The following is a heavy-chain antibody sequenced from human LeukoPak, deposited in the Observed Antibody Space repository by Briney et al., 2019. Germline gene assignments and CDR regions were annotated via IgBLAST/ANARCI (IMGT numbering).Heavy chain of an antibody. Sequence: GGSLRLSCAASGFTFSSYPLSWVRQAPGRGLEWVSGISGSGGNTYYADSVKGRFTISRDYSRNTLDLQMNSLRAEDTAVYYCAKSKFATSGYDGSLDYWGQGTLVTASS. J-gene: IGHJ4*02. D-gene: IGHD5-12*01. CDR3: AKSKFATSGYDGSLDY. CDR1: GFTFSSYP. CDR2: ISGSGGNT. V-gene: IGHV3-23*01.